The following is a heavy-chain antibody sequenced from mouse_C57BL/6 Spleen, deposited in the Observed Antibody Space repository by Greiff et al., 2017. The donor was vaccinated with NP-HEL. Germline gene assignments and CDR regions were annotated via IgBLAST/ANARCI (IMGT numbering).Heavy chain of an antibody. V-gene: IGHV1-52*01. Sequence: QVQLQQPGAELVRPGSSVTLSCKASGYTFTSYWMHWVKQRPIQGLEWIGNIDPSDSDTPYNQKFKDKATLTVAKSSSTAYMQLSSLTSADSAVYYCAKGEVTTEFVYWGQGTLVTVSA. CDR1: GYTFTSYW. D-gene: IGHD2-2*01. CDR3: AKGEVTTEFVY. CDR2: IDPSDSDT. J-gene: IGHJ3*01.